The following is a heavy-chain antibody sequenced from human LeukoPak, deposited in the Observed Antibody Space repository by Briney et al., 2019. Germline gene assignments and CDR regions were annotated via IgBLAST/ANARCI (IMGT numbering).Heavy chain of an antibody. D-gene: IGHD3-16*01. J-gene: IGHJ6*02. CDR3: ARGGGLDV. V-gene: IGHV3-7*03. CDR2: INHNGNVN. CDR1: GFTFSRYA. Sequence: GSLRLSCADSGFTFSRYAMSWARQAPGKGLEWVASINHNGNVNYYVDSVKGRFTISRDNAKNSLYLQMSNLRAEDTAVYFCARGGGLDVWGQGATVTVSS.